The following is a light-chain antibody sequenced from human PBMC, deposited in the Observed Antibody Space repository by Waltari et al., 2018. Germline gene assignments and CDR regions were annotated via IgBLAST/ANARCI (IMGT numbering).Light chain of an antibody. V-gene: IGKV1-5*03. CDR1: PSISSW. CDR2: QAT. Sequence: DIQMTQSPSTLSASVGDRVTITCRASPSISSWLAWYQQKPGKAPRLLISQATNLETGVPSRFSGSGSGTEFTLTISSLQPDDFATYYCQQYNSFTFGQGTKLEIK. J-gene: IGKJ2*01. CDR3: QQYNSFT.